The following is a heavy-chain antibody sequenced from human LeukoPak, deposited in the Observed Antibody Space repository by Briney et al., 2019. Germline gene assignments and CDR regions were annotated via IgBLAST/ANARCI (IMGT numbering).Heavy chain of an antibody. Sequence: PGGSLRLSCAASGFTFSTYSMNWVRQAPGKGLEWVSYISSSSSTIYYADSVKGRFTISRDNAKNSLYLQMNSLRAEDTAVYYCARDNGMVVGELLALLFDYWGQGTLVTVSS. D-gene: IGHD3-10*01. CDR1: GFTFSTYS. CDR2: ISSSSSTI. J-gene: IGHJ4*02. V-gene: IGHV3-48*01. CDR3: ARDNGMVVGELLALLFDY.